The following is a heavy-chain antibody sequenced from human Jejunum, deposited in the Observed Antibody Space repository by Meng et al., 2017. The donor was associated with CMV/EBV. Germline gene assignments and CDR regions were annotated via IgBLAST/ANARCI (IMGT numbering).Heavy chain of an antibody. D-gene: IGHD3-22*01. CDR2: IFTTGST. CDR3: VRETDMTVGPHFDY. Sequence: VQRQESGAGLLKPSATLSLTCTGSRGSLSFYYWSWIRKPAGKGLEWIGRIFTTGSTNYHPSLKSRVTMSVDTSKNQISLRLTSVTAADTAIYYCVRETDMTVGPHFDYWGQGALVTVSS. J-gene: IGHJ4*02. CDR1: RGSLSFYY. V-gene: IGHV4-4*07.